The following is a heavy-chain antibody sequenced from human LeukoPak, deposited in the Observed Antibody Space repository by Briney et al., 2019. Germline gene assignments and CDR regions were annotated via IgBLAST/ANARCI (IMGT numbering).Heavy chain of an antibody. CDR1: GGSISSSSYY. CDR2: FSYSGRT. CDR3: ARQAYSSGRFYYYYYMDV. J-gene: IGHJ6*03. Sequence: PSETLSLTCTVSGGSISSSSYYWSWIRQPPGKGLEWIGSFSYSGRTFYNPSLKSPVTISVDTSKNQFSLKLSSVTAADTAVYYCARQAYSSGRFYYYYYMDVWGKGTTVTISS. V-gene: IGHV4-39*07. D-gene: IGHD6-19*01.